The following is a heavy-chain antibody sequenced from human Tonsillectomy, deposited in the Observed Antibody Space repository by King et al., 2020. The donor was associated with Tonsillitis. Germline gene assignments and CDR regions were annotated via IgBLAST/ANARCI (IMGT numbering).Heavy chain of an antibody. J-gene: IGHJ3*02. CDR1: GFTFSDYY. D-gene: IGHD2-8*02. Sequence: VQLVESGGSLVKPGGSLRLSCAASGFTFSDYYMSWIRQAPGTGPEWISFIHPRGTNINYVDSVRGRFSVTRDNAKNSMFLQLNSLRAEDTGVYYCGREYWGAFDIWGQGTMVTVSS. CDR3: GREYWGAFDI. V-gene: IGHV3-11*04. CDR2: IHPRGTNI.